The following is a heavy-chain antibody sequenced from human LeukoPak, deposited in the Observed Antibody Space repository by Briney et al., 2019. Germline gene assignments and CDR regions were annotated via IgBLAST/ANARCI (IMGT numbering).Heavy chain of an antibody. D-gene: IGHD6-13*01. V-gene: IGHV1-2*06. Sequence: ASVKVSCKASGYAFTSYGISWVRQAPGQGLEWMGRINTNSGDTNYGQKFQDRVTMTRDTSITTVYMELSRLTSDDTAVYYCARDRLSAAGRGGWGPGTLVTVSS. CDR3: ARDRLSAAGRGG. CDR2: INTNSGDT. J-gene: IGHJ4*02. CDR1: GYAFTSYG.